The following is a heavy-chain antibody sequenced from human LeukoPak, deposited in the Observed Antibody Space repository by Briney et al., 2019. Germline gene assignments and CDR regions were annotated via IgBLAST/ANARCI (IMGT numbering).Heavy chain of an antibody. Sequence: SETLSLTCTVSGGSISSSGYYWGWIRQPPGKGLEWIGSIYYSGSTYYNPSLESRVTISVDTSKNQFSLKLSSVTAADTAVYYCARGYYYGSLGVAFDYWGQGTLVTVSS. V-gene: IGHV4-39*01. CDR2: IYYSGST. CDR3: ARGYYYGSLGVAFDY. J-gene: IGHJ4*02. D-gene: IGHD3-10*01. CDR1: GGSISSSGYY.